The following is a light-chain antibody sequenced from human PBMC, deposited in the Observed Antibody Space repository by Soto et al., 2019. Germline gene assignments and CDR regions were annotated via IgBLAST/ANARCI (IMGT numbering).Light chain of an antibody. J-gene: IGKJ1*01. Sequence: IVRTQSQATLSVSPGERATLSCRASQSVSSNLAWYQQKPGQAPRLLIYGASTRATGIPARFSGSGSGTEFTLTISSLQSEDFAVYYCQQYNNWPPWTFGQGTKVDIK. V-gene: IGKV3-15*01. CDR3: QQYNNWPPWT. CDR1: QSVSSN. CDR2: GAS.